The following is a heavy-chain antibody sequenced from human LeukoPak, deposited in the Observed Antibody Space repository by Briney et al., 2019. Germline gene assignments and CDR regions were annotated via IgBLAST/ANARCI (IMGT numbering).Heavy chain of an antibody. CDR3: AREASGSTPDY. CDR1: GFTFSSYA. J-gene: IGHJ4*02. CDR2: ISYDGTDK. D-gene: IGHD6-19*01. Sequence: GGSLRLSCAAFGFTFSSYAMHWVRQAPGKGLEWVAMISYDGTDKYYTESMKGRFTISRDNSKNTLYLQMSSLRPADTAVYYCAREASGSTPDYWGQGTLVTISS. V-gene: IGHV3-30*04.